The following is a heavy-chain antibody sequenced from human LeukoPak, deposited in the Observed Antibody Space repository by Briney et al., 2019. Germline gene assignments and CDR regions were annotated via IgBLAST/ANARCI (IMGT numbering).Heavy chain of an antibody. D-gene: IGHD5-12*01. V-gene: IGHV3-30*02. CDR1: GFTFSSYG. Sequence: PGGSLRLSCAASGFTFSSYGMHGVRQAPGKVLEWVAFIRYDGSNKYYADSVKGRFTISRDNSKNTLYLQMNSLRAEDTAVYYCAKDMVYSSYYFDYWGQGTLVTVSS. CDR2: IRYDGSNK. J-gene: IGHJ4*02. CDR3: AKDMVYSSYYFDY.